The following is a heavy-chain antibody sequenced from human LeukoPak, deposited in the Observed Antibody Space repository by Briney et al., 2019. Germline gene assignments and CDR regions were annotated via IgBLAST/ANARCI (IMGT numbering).Heavy chain of an antibody. J-gene: IGHJ3*01. Sequence: PSETLSLTCDVYGGSLSGCYWSWLRQPPGRGPEWIGEINYGGNTNDNPSLKSRVTISVDTSKNQFSLKLTSVTAADTALYYCARRQRSASAFDVWGQGTMVSVSS. CDR3: ARRQRSASAFDV. V-gene: IGHV4-34*01. CDR2: INYGGNT. CDR1: GGSLSGCY.